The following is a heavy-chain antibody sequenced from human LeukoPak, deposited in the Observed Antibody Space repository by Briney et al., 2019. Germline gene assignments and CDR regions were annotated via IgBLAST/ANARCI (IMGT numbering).Heavy chain of an antibody. CDR3: ARGRRVVYDKTYYFDY. J-gene: IGHJ4*02. CDR2: INHSGST. D-gene: IGHD2-8*02. V-gene: IGHV4-34*01. CDR1: GGSFSGYY. Sequence: PSETLSLTCAVYGGSFSGYYWSWIRQPPGKGLEWIGEINHSGSTNYNPSLKSRVTISVDTSKNQFSLKPSSVTAADTAVYYCARGRRVVYDKTYYFDYWGQGTLVTVSS.